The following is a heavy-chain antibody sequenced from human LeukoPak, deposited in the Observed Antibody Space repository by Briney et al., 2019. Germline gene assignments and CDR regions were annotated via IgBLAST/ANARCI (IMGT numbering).Heavy chain of an antibody. CDR3: AKTSGNTAMVVPFDY. V-gene: IGHV3-23*01. CDR2: ISGSGGST. D-gene: IGHD5-18*01. CDR1: GVTFSSYA. J-gene: IGHJ4*02. Sequence: GGSLRLSCAASGVTFSSYAMSWVRQAPGKGLEWVSAISGSGGSTYYADSVKGRFTISRDNSKNTLYLQMNSLRAEDTAVYYCAKTSGNTAMVVPFDYWGQGTLVTVPS.